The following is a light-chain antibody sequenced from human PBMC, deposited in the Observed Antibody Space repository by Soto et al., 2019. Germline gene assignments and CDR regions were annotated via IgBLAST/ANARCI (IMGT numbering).Light chain of an antibody. V-gene: IGKV3-15*01. CDR1: QSVTSN. CDR3: QQYNNWPPFT. CDR2: SAS. Sequence: EVVLTQSPATLSVSPGGRATLSCRASQSVTSNLAWFQQKPGQAPRLLIYSASTRATGVPARFSGSASGTEFTLTIDSLQSEDSAVYYCQQYNNWPPFTFGQGTKLEIK. J-gene: IGKJ2*01.